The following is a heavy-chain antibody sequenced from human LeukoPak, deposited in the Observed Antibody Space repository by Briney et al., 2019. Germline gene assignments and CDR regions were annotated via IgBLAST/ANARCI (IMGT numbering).Heavy chain of an antibody. CDR2: ISGSGGST. D-gene: IGHD6-19*01. CDR1: GFTFSSYA. Sequence: GGSLRLSCAASGFTFSSYAMSWVRQAPGKGLEWVSAISGSGGSTYYADSVKGRFTISRDNSKNTLYLQMNSLRAEDTAVYYCAKGEGGSGWFLGDYYYGMDVWGQGTTVTVSS. V-gene: IGHV3-23*01. J-gene: IGHJ6*02. CDR3: AKGEGGSGWFLGDYYYGMDV.